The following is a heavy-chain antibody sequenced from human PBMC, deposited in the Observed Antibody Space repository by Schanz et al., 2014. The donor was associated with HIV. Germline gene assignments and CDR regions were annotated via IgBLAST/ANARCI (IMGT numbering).Heavy chain of an antibody. CDR3: AKITYYDSSGWRYSYYYYNGMDV. D-gene: IGHD3-22*01. CDR1: GFTFSSYG. V-gene: IGHV3-23*01. Sequence: EVQLLESGGDLGQPGGSLRLSCAASGFTFSSYGMSWVRQSPGKGLEWVSAISVSGDTFYADSVKGRFTISRDNSKNTLYLQMTSLTADATAVYYCAKITYYDSSGWRYSYYYYNGMDVWGQGTTVTVSS. J-gene: IGHJ6*02. CDR2: ISVSGDT.